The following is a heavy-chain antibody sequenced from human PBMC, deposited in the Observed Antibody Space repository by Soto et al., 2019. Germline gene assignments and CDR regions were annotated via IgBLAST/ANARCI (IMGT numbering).Heavy chain of an antibody. CDR2: IWYDGSNK. J-gene: IGHJ4*02. V-gene: IGHV3-33*01. CDR3: ARDGCSGGSCYSVGY. Sequence: KGLEWVAVIWYDGSNKYYAGSVKGRFTISRDNSKNTLYLQMNSLRAEDTAVYYCARDGCSGGSCYSVGYWGQGTLVTVSS. D-gene: IGHD2-15*01.